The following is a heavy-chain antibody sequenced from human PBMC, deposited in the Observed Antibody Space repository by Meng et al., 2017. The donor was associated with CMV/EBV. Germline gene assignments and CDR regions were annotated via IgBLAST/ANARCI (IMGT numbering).Heavy chain of an antibody. CDR2: IYYSGST. V-gene: IGHV4-30-4*08. D-gene: IGHD2-2*01. CDR3: AREVVVVPAATDYYYYGMDV. CDR1: GGSISSGDYY. J-gene: IGHJ6*02. Sequence: LRLSCTVSGGSISSGDYYWSWIRQPPGKGLEWIGYIYYSGSTYYNPSLKSRVTISVDTSKNQFSLKLSSVTAADTAVYYCAREVVVVPAATDYYYYGMDVWGQGTTVTVSS.